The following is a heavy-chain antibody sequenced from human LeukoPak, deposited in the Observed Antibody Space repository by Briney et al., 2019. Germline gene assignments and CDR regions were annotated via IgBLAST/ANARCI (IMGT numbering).Heavy chain of an antibody. D-gene: IGHD6-19*01. J-gene: IGHJ5*02. V-gene: IGHV3-21*01. CDR2: ISSSSSYI. CDR3: ARESSSGWVT. Sequence: GGSLRLSCAASGFTFSSYSMNWVRQAPGKGVEWVSSISSSSSYIYYADAVKGRFTISRDNAKNSLYLQMNSLRAEDTAVYYCARESSSGWVTWGQGTLVTVSS. CDR1: GFTFSSYS.